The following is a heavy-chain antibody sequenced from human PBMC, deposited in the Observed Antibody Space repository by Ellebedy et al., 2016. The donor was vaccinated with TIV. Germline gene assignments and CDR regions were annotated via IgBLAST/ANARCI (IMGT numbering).Heavy chain of an antibody. CDR1: GFDFSDFS. CDR2: INSESVTL. CDR3: ARSGNDVLVNGMDV. J-gene: IGHJ6*02. V-gene: IGHV3-11*01. Sequence: PGGSLRLSCAASGFDFSDFSMAWVRKPPGKGLEWVSYINSESVTLYYADSVKGGFTFTRDNAQKSVYMQMNSLRAEDTGLDYCARSGNDVLVNGMDVWGQGTTVIVSS. D-gene: IGHD3-9*01.